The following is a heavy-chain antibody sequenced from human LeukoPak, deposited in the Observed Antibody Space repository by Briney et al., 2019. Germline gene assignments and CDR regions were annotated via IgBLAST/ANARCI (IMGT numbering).Heavy chain of an antibody. Sequence: ASVKVSCKASGYTFTSYVISWVRQAPGQGLERMGWISAYNGNTNYAQKLQGRVTMTTDTSTSTAYMELRSLRSDDTAVYYCARDNYDILTGYQFDYWGQGTLVTVSS. V-gene: IGHV1-18*01. D-gene: IGHD3-9*01. CDR2: ISAYNGNT. CDR3: ARDNYDILTGYQFDY. J-gene: IGHJ4*02. CDR1: GYTFTSYV.